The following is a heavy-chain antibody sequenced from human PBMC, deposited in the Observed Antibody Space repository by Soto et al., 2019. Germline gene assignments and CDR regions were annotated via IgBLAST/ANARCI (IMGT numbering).Heavy chain of an antibody. V-gene: IGHV3-23*01. CDR1: GFTFSSYA. D-gene: IGHD3-22*01. CDR2: ISGSGGST. Sequence: EVQLLESGGGLVQPGGSLRLSCAASGFTFSSYAMSWVRQAPGKGLEWVSAISGSGGSTYYADSVKGRFTISRDNSKNTLYLQMDSLRAEDTAVYYGAKEGRHYDISGVEYWGQGTLVTVSS. J-gene: IGHJ4*02. CDR3: AKEGRHYDISGVEY.